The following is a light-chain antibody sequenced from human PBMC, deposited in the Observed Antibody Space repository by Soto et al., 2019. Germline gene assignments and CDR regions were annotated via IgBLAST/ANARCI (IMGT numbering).Light chain of an antibody. J-gene: IGKJ4*01. CDR1: QSVSSN. CDR3: QQYENWPLT. V-gene: IGKV3-15*01. Sequence: EIVMTQSPATLSVSPGERATLSCRASQSVSSNLAWYQQRPGQAPRLLIYGASTRATGIPARFSGSRSGTEFPLSISSLQSEEFAVYHCQQYENWPLTFGGGTKVEIK. CDR2: GAS.